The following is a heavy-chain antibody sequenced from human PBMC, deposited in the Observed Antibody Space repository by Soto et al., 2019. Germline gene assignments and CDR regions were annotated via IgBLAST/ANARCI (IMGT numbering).Heavy chain of an antibody. J-gene: IGHJ4*02. CDR2: IYHSGST. CDR3: ARRRGTQVPAANRYYFDY. CDR1: GGSISSGGYS. D-gene: IGHD2-2*01. V-gene: IGHV4-30-2*01. Sequence: PSETLSLTCAVSGGSISSGGYSWSWIRQPPGKGLEWIGYIYHSGSTYYNPSLKSRVTISVDRSKNQFSLKLSSVTAADTAVYYCARRRGTQVPAANRYYFDYWGQGTLVTVSS.